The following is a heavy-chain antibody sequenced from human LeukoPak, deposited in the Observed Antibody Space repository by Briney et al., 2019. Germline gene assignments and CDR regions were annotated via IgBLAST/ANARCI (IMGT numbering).Heavy chain of an antibody. CDR2: IYYSGST. D-gene: IGHD4-17*01. Sequence: PSETLSLTCTVSGGSISSYYWSWIRQPPGKELEWIGYIYYSGSTNYNPSLKSRVTISVDTSKNQFSLKLSSVTAADTAVYYCARSRGTTVTTYFEFWGQGSLVTVSA. CDR3: ARSRGTTVTTYFEF. J-gene: IGHJ4*02. CDR1: GGSISSYY. V-gene: IGHV4-59*01.